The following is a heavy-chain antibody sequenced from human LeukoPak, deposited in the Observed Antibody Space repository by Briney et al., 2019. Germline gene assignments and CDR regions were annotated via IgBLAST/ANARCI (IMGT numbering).Heavy chain of an antibody. J-gene: IGHJ4*02. Sequence: PGGSLRLSCAASGFTLSSYSMNWVRQAPGKGLEWVSSISSSSSYIYYADSVKGRFTISRDNAKNSLYLQMNSLRAEDTAVYYCASQESITIFGVVTPIVWGQGTLVTVSS. CDR1: GFTLSSYS. CDR2: ISSSSSYI. CDR3: ASQESITIFGVVTPIV. D-gene: IGHD3-3*01. V-gene: IGHV3-21*01.